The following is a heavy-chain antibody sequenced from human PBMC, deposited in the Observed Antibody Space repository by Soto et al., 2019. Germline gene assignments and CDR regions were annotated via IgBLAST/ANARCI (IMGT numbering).Heavy chain of an antibody. CDR2: IDTSGHST. Sequence: QTGGSLRLSCEASGFVFTNFWIHWVRHVPGKGLVWVARIDTSGHSTNYAESVKGRFTISRGNAKNTVSLQMNSLRVEDTGVYYCAKDSWYFDLWSQGSQVTVSS. J-gene: IGHJ4*02. V-gene: IGHV3-74*01. CDR3: AKDSWYFDL. CDR1: GFVFTNFW. D-gene: IGHD6-13*01.